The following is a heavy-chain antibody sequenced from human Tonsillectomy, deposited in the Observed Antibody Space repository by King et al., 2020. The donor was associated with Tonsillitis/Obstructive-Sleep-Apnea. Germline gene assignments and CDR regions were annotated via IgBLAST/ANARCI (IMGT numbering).Heavy chain of an antibody. CDR3: AKPKYRPIYTSSWLDF. V-gene: IGHV3-30-3*01. D-gene: IGHD6-6*01. J-gene: IGHJ4*02. CDR2: ISYDAATK. CDR1: GFTFSTYT. Sequence: VQLVESGGGVVQPGGSLRLSCAASGFTFSTYTMHWVRQAPGKGLEWVAVISYDAATKYYADSVKGRFTISIDNSKNTLFLQMDTLSGEDTAVYYCAKPKYRPIYTSSWLDFWGQGTLAIVSS.